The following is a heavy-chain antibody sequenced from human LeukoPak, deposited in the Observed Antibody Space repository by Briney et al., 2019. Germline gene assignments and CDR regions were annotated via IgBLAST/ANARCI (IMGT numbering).Heavy chain of an antibody. J-gene: IGHJ4*02. D-gene: IGHD3-22*01. CDR3: ARRGFYDTSGYLFDY. Sequence: GGSLRLSCVASGFIFSRYEMKWVRQAPGRGMEWVSYIRTSGSGIYYADSVKGRFTISRDNAKNSLYLQMNSLRAEDTAVYYCARRGFYDTSGYLFDYWGQGTLVTVSS. V-gene: IGHV3-48*03. CDR2: IRTSGSGI. CDR1: GFIFSRYE.